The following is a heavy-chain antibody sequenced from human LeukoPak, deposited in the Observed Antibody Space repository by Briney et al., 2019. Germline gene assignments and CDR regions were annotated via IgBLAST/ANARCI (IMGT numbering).Heavy chain of an antibody. CDR2: MNGDGSST. D-gene: IGHD3-10*01. CDR1: GFTFSTHW. Sequence: GGSLRLSCAASGFTFSTHWMHWVRQAPGKGLVWVSRMNGDGSSTKYADSVKGRFTISRDNAKNTLYLQMNSLRAEDTAVYYCAKLTMVRGVIFDQMYYFDYWGQGTLVTVSS. CDR3: AKLTMVRGVIFDQMYYFDY. J-gene: IGHJ4*02. V-gene: IGHV3-74*01.